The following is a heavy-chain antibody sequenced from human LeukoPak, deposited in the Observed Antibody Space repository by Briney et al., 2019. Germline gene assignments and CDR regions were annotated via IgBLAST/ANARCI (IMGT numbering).Heavy chain of an antibody. CDR2: ISYDGSNK. CDR1: GFTFSGYG. CDR3: ARDYYGSGSYYLGY. J-gene: IGHJ4*02. V-gene: IGHV3-30*03. Sequence: GGSLRLSCAASGFTFSGYGMHWVRQAPGKGLGWVAVISYDGSNKDYGDSVKGRFTISRDNSKNTLDLQMNSLRTEDTAVYYCARDYYGSGSYYLGYWGQGTLVTVSS. D-gene: IGHD3-10*01.